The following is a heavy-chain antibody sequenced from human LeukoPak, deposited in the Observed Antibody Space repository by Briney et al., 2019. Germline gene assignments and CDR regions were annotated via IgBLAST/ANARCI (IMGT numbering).Heavy chain of an antibody. J-gene: IGHJ3*02. CDR2: ISSSSSYI. V-gene: IGHV3-21*01. Sequence: PGGSLRLSCAASGFTFSNAWMRWVRQAPGKGLEWVSSISSSSSYIYYADSVKGRFTISRDNAKNSLYLQMNSLRAEDTAVYYCAREHPSVGAFDIWGQGTMVTVSS. CDR3: AREHPSVGAFDI. CDR1: GFTFSNAW.